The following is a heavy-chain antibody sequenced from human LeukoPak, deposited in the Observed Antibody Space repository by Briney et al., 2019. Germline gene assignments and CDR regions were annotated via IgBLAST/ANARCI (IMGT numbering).Heavy chain of an antibody. V-gene: IGHV3-64*01. D-gene: IGHD6-13*01. CDR2: ISSNGGST. J-gene: IGHJ5*02. CDR3: ARDVTAAAGLRGNWFDP. CDR1: GFTFSSYA. Sequence: GGSLRLSCAASGFTFSSYAMSWVRQAPGKGLEYVSAISSNGGSTYYANSVKGRFTISRDNSKNTLYLQMGSLRAEDMAVYYCARDVTAAAGLRGNWFDPWGQGTLVTVSP.